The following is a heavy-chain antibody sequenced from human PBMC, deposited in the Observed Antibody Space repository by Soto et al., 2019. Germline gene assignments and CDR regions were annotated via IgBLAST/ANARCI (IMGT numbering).Heavy chain of an antibody. J-gene: IGHJ6*02. CDR1: GYTFTSYY. CDR2: INPSGGST. CDR3: ARVGSGRGGLYYYYGMDV. D-gene: IGHD3-10*01. V-gene: IGHV1-46*01. Sequence: ASVKVSCKASGYTFTSYYMHWVRQAPGQGLEWMGIINPSGGSTSYAQKFQGRVTMTRDTSTSTAYMGLSSLRSEDTAVYYCARVGSGRGGLYYYYGMDVWGQGTTVTVSS.